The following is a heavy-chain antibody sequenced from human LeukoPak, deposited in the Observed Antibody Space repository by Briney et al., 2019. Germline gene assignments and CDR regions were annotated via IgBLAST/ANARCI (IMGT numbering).Heavy chain of an antibody. CDR1: GYTVTNYY. D-gene: IGHD3-22*01. Sequence: GASVKVSCKASGYTVTNYYMHWVRQAPGQGLEWMGWINPNSGGTNYAQKFQGRVTMTRDMSISTAYMEVSRLTSDDTAVYYCARATIADSSTYYIDYWGLGTLVTVSP. CDR2: INPNSGGT. V-gene: IGHV1-2*02. CDR3: ARATIADSSTYYIDY. J-gene: IGHJ4*02.